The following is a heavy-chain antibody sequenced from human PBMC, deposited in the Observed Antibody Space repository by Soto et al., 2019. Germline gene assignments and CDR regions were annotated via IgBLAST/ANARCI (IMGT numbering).Heavy chain of an antibody. D-gene: IGHD6-13*01. J-gene: IGHJ5*02. CDR2: IIPIFGTA. Sequence: SVKVSCKASGGTFSSYAISWVRQAPGQGLEWMGGIIPIFGTANYAQKFQGRVTMTRNTSISTAYMELSSLRSEDTAVYYCGRGGAAEGWFDPGGQGTLVTVSS. CDR3: GRGGAAEGWFDP. V-gene: IGHV1-69*05. CDR1: GGTFSSYA.